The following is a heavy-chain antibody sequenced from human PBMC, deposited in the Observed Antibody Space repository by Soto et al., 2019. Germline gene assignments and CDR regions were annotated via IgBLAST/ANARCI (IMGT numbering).Heavy chain of an antibody. CDR1: GFAFRNYE. CDR2: IGSTGNSI. Sequence: EVQLVESGGGLVQPGGSLRLSCAASGFAFRNYEMNWVRQAPGKGLEWISYIGSTGNSIMYADSVKGRFTVSRDNANNALYLQMNSLRAEDTAVYYCARDAAGSYYGPFDPWGQGTLVTVSS. CDR3: ARDAAGSYYGPFDP. J-gene: IGHJ5*02. V-gene: IGHV3-48*03. D-gene: IGHD3-10*01.